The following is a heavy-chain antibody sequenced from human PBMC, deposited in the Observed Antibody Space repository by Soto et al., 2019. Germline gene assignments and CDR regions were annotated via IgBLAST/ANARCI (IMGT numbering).Heavy chain of an antibody. CDR3: VAPDRIAAAADYYYYGMDV. CDR2: IVVGSGNT. CDR1: GFTFTSSA. D-gene: IGHD6-13*01. V-gene: IGHV1-58*01. Sequence: SVKVSCKASGFTFTSSAVQWVRQARGQRLEWIGWIVVGSGNTNYAQKFQERVTITRDMSTSTAYMELSSLRSEDTAVYYCVAPDRIAAAADYYYYGMDVWGQGTTVTVSS. J-gene: IGHJ6*02.